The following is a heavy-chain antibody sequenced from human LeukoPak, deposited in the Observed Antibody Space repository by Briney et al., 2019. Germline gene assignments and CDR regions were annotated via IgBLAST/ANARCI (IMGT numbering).Heavy chain of an antibody. J-gene: IGHJ6*02. V-gene: IGHV4-59*01. D-gene: IGHD2-2*01. CDR3: ARDRPAAPYTEYYYYGMDV. CDR2: IYCSGST. Sequence: SETLSLTCTVSGGSISSYYWSWIRQPPGKGLEWIGYIYCSGSTNYNPSLKSRVTISVDTSKNQFSLKLSSVTAADTAVYYCARDRPAAPYTEYYYYGMDVWGQGTTVTVSS. CDR1: GGSISSYY.